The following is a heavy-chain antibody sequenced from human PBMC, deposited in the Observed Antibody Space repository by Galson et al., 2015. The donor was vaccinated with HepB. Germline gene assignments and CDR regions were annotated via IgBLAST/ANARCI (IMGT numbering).Heavy chain of an antibody. D-gene: IGHD3-10*01. J-gene: IGHJ6*02. Sequence: SVKVSCKASGYTFTSYAMHWVRQAPGQRLEWMGWINAGNGNTKYSQKFQGRVTITRDTSASTAYMELSSLRSEDTAVYYCARVVSVRGPYYGMDVWGQGTTVTVSS. V-gene: IGHV1-3*01. CDR1: GYTFTSYA. CDR2: INAGNGNT. CDR3: ARVVSVRGPYYGMDV.